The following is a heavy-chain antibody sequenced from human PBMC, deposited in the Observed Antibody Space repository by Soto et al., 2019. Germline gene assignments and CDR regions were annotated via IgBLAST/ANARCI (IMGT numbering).Heavy chain of an antibody. CDR3: ARVGYSSGWLPDY. CDR2: LSSSSSYI. D-gene: IGHD6-19*01. CDR1: GFTFSSYS. V-gene: IGHV3-21*01. J-gene: IGHJ4*02. Sequence: EVLLVESGGGLVKPGGSLRLSCAASGFTFSSYSMMWVRQAPGKGLEWVSLLSSSSSYIYFADSLKGRFTISRDNAKNSLYLQMNSLRAEDRAGYYCARVGYSSGWLPDYWGQGTLVTVSS.